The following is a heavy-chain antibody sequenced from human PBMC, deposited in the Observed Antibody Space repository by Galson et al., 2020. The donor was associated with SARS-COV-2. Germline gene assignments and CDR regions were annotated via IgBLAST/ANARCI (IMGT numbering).Heavy chain of an antibody. Sequence: GGSLRLSCAASGFTFSSYGMHWVRQAPGKGLEWVAVIWYDGSNKYYADSVKGRFTISRDNSKNTLYLQMNSLRAEDTAVYYCARALLPNYGMDVWGQGTTVTVS. CDR3: ARALLPNYGMDV. D-gene: IGHD1-26*01. CDR2: IWYDGSNK. V-gene: IGHV3-33*01. J-gene: IGHJ6*02. CDR1: GFTFSSYG.